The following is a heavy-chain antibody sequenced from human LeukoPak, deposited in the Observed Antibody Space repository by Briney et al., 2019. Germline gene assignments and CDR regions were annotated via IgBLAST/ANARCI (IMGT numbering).Heavy chain of an antibody. CDR1: GGSISSGDYY. Sequence: SQTLSLTCTVSGGSISSGDYYWSWIRQPPGKGLEWIGYIYYSGSTYYNPSLKSRVTISVDTSKDQFSLKLSSVTAADTAVYYCARVGSGGTLYDYYYVDVWGKGTTVTVSS. CDR3: ARVGSGGTLYDYYYVDV. D-gene: IGHD1-14*01. V-gene: IGHV4-30-4*08. J-gene: IGHJ6*03. CDR2: IYYSGST.